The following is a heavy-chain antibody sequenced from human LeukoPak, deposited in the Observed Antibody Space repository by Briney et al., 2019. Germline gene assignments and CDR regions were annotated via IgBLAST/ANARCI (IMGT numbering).Heavy chain of an antibody. Sequence: SVKVSCKASGGTFSSYAISWVRQATGQGLEWMGGIIPIFGTANYAQKFQGRVTITADKSTSTAYMELSSLRSEDTAVYYCATERYFDWLFEFKYYYYYGMDVWGKGTTVTVSS. J-gene: IGHJ6*04. V-gene: IGHV1-69*06. D-gene: IGHD3-9*01. CDR2: IIPIFGTA. CDR3: ATERYFDWLFEFKYYYYYGMDV. CDR1: GGTFSSYA.